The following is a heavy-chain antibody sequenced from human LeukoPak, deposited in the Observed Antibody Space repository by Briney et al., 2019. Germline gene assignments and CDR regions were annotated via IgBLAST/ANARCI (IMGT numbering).Heavy chain of an antibody. D-gene: IGHD5-18*01. Sequence: ASVKVSCKASGYPFTDYYMHWVRQAPGQGLEWMGWINHNRGGTDYAQKFQGRVTMTRDTSISTAYMELSRLRYDDTAVYYCASGYRFRNWGQGTLVTVSS. V-gene: IGHV1-2*02. CDR2: INHNRGGT. CDR3: ASGYRFRN. J-gene: IGHJ4*02. CDR1: GYPFTDYY.